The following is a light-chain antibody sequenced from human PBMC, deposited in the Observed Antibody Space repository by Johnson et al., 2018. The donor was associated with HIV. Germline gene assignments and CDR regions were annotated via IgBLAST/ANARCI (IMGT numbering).Light chain of an antibody. V-gene: IGLV1-51*01. CDR2: DNH. CDR3: GTWDNSLSAGV. Sequence: QAVLTQPPSVSAAPGQKVTIPCYGSSSNIGNNYAYWYQQVPGTAPKLLIYDNHKRPSGIPDRFSGSKSGTSATLGITGLQTGDEADYYCGTWDNSLSAGVFGTGTKVTVL. J-gene: IGLJ1*01. CDR1: SSNIGNNY.